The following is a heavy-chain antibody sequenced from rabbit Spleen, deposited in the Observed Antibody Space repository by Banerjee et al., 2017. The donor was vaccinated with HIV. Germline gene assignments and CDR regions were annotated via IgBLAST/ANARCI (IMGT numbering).Heavy chain of an antibody. CDR1: GFSFSSNYY. CDR2: IDSGSGNT. Sequence: QSLEESGGGLVQPGASLTLTCTASGFSFSSNYYMCWVRQAPGKGLEWIACIDSGSGNTYYASWAKGRFTISRASSTTVTLQMTSLTAADTATYFCAKSPGLNDDLWGPGTLVTVS. V-gene: IGHV1S40*01. J-gene: IGHJ4*01. D-gene: IGHD3-1*01. CDR3: AKSPGLNDDL.